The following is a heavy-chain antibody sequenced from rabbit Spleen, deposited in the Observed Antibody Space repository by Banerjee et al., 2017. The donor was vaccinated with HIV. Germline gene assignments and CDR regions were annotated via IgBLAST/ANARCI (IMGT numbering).Heavy chain of an antibody. Sequence: QQLEESGGGLVQPEGSLTLTCKGSGFDFSSFYMTWVRQAPGKGLEWTGYIDPVFGNTAYASWVNGRFTISSDNAQNTVDLQMNSLTAADTATYFCARHGGYAGYGYSTLDLWGPGTLVTVS. CDR1: GFDFSSFY. V-gene: IGHV1S7*01. J-gene: IGHJ6*01. D-gene: IGHD8-1*01. CDR3: ARHGGYAGYGYSTLDL. CDR2: IDPVFGNT.